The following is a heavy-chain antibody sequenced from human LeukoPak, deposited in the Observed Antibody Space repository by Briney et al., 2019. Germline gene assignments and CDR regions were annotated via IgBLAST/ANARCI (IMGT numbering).Heavy chain of an antibody. V-gene: IGHV1-2*02. CDR3: ARAGPLYSGDFLGL. Sequence: ASVKVSCKASGYTFTGYYMHWVRQAPGQGLEWMGWINPNSGGTNYAQKFQGRVTMTRDTSISTGYMELSRLRSDDTAAYYCARAGPLYSGDFLGLWGQGTLVTVSS. D-gene: IGHD1-26*01. CDR1: GYTFTGYY. J-gene: IGHJ4*02. CDR2: INPNSGGT.